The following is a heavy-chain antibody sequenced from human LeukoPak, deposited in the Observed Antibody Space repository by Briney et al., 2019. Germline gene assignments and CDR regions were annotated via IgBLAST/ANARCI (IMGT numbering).Heavy chain of an antibody. V-gene: IGHV4-59*08. CDR1: GGSISSYY. D-gene: IGHD3-22*01. Sequence: PSETLSLTCTVSGGSISSYYWSWTRQPPGKGLEWIGYIYYSGSTNYNPSLKSRVTISVDTSKNQFSLKLSSVTAADTAVYYCARIFEYYYDSSGYLGRAFDIWGQGTMVTVSS. CDR3: ARIFEYYYDSSGYLGRAFDI. CDR2: IYYSGST. J-gene: IGHJ3*02.